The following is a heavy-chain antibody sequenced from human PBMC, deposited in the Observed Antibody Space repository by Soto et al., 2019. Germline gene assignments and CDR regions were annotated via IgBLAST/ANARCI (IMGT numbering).Heavy chain of an antibody. J-gene: IGHJ5*02. V-gene: IGHV4-59*08. CDR1: GGSISSYY. Sequence: SETLSLTCTVSGGSISSYYWSWIRQPPGKGLEWIGYIYYSGSTNYNPSLKSRVTISVDTSKNQFSLKLSSVTAADTAVYYCARNHERFLEWLSLDNWFDPWGQGTLVTVSS. D-gene: IGHD3-3*01. CDR3: ARNHERFLEWLSLDNWFDP. CDR2: IYYSGST.